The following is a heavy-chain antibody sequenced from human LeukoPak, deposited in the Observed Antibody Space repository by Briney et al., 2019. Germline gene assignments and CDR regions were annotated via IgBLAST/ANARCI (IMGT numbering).Heavy chain of an antibody. V-gene: IGHV1-18*01. Sequence: GASVKVSCKASGYTFTSYAMHWVRQAPGQGLEWMGWISAYNGNTNYAQKLQGRVTMTTDTSTSTAYKELRSLRSDDTAVYYCARVALRQQLGRSSDYWGQGTLVTVSS. D-gene: IGHD6-13*01. CDR3: ARVALRQQLGRSSDY. CDR2: ISAYNGNT. CDR1: GYTFTSYA. J-gene: IGHJ4*02.